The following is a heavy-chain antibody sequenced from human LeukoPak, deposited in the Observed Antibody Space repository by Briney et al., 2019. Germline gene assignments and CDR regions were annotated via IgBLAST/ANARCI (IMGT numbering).Heavy chain of an antibody. J-gene: IGHJ6*02. CDR1: GDSVSSNSVA. CDR3: ARIGGDYSYGMDV. V-gene: IGHV6-1*01. CDR2: TYYRSKWYS. D-gene: IGHD2-21*01. Sequence: SQTLSLTCAISGDSVSSNSVAWNWIRQSPSRGLGWLGRTYYRSKWYSDYAVSIKGRITIKPDTSKNQFSLQLNSVTPEDTAVYYCARIGGDYSYGMDVWGQGTTVTVSS.